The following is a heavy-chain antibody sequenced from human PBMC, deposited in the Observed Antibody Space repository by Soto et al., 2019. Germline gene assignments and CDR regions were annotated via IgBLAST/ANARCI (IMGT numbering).Heavy chain of an antibody. CDR1: GFTFSSYA. CDR3: AKVVPKYTVTTSYFQH. Sequence: PGGSLRLSCADSGFTFSSYAMSWVRQAPGKGLEWVSAISGSGGSTYYADSVKGRFTISRDNSKNTLYLQMNSLRAEDTAVYYCAKVVPKYTVTTSYFQHWGQGPLLTVS. D-gene: IGHD4-17*01. V-gene: IGHV3-23*01. J-gene: IGHJ1*01. CDR2: ISGSGGST.